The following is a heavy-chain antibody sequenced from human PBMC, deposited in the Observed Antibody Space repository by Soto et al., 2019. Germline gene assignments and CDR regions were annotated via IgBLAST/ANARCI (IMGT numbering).Heavy chain of an antibody. CDR3: ERGTGWSPPFDY. CDR1: GYTFTSYA. J-gene: IGHJ4*02. CDR2: INAGNGNT. Sequence: QVQLVQSGAEEKKPGASVKVSCKASGYTFTSYAMHWVRQAPGQRLEWMGWINAGNGNTKYSQKFQGRVTITRDTSASTAYMELSSLRSEDTAVYYCERGTGWSPPFDYWCQGTLFTVSS. V-gene: IGHV1-3*05. D-gene: IGHD6-19*01.